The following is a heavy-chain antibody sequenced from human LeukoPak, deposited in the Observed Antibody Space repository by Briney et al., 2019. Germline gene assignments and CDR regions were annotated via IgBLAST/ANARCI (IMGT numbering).Heavy chain of an antibody. J-gene: IGHJ5*02. Sequence: GGSLRLSCAASGFTFSTYGMHWVRQGPGRGLQWVAFIWNDGSNKYYADSVQGRFTISRDNSKNTLYLQMNSLRTEDTAVYYCARDLMYSXTWXFDPWGQGTLVTVS. CDR2: IWNDGSNK. CDR1: GFTFSTYG. CDR3: ARDLMYSXTWXFDP. V-gene: IGHV3-33*01. D-gene: IGHD6-13*01.